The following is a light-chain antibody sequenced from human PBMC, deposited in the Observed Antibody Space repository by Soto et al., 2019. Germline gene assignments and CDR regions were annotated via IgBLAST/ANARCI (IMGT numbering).Light chain of an antibody. V-gene: IGKV1-17*01. J-gene: IGKJ1*01. CDR2: AAS. CDR3: SQHNAYPRT. CDR1: QGVGNE. Sequence: DIQMTQSPSSLAASVGDRVIITCRAIQGVGNEVGWYQQKPGKAPKRLIYAASTLQSGTPSRFSGSGSGTEFTLTISSLQPEDFATYFCSQHNAYPRTFGQGTRVEMK.